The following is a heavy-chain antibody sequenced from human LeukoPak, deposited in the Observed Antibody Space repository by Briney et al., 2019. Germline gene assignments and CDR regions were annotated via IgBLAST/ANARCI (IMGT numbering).Heavy chain of an antibody. V-gene: IGHV3-23*01. CDR1: GFTFSSYA. CDR3: GKVSGYYYGSGIYSWFDP. CDR2: ISGSGGST. D-gene: IGHD3-10*01. J-gene: IGHJ5*02. Sequence: TGGSLRLSCAASGFTFSSYAMSWVRQAPGKGLEWVSAISGSGGSTYYADSVKGRFTISRDNSKNTLYLQMNSLRAEDTAVYYCGKVSGYYYGSGIYSWFDPGGKGTLVPVS.